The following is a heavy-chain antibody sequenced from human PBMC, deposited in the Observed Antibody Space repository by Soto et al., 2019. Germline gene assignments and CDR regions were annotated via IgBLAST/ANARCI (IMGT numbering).Heavy chain of an antibody. J-gene: IGHJ6*02. CDR1: GGSISSSSYY. V-gene: IGHV4-39*01. CDR2: IYYSGST. Sequence: PSETLSLTCTVSGGSISSSSYYWGWIRQPPGKGLEWIGSIYYSGSTYYNPSLKSRVTISVDTSKNQFSLKLSSVTAADTAVYYCANDESGRSPLSSPTSEVYGMDVWGQGTTVTVSS. CDR3: ANDESGRSPLSSPTSEVYGMDV. D-gene: IGHD1-26*01.